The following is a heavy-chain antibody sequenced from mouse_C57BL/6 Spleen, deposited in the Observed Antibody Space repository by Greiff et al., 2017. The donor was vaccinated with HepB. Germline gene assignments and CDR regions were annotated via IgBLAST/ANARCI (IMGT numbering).Heavy chain of an antibody. Sequence: VQLQQPGAELVKPGASVKLSCKASGYTFTSYWMQWVKQRPGQGLEWIGEIDPSDSYTNYNQKFKGKATLTVDTSSSTAYMQLSSLTSEDSAVYYCARARTVVATPGDYWGQGTTLTVSS. CDR1: GYTFTSYW. CDR3: ARARTVVATPGDY. J-gene: IGHJ2*01. CDR2: IDPSDSYT. V-gene: IGHV1-50*01. D-gene: IGHD1-1*01.